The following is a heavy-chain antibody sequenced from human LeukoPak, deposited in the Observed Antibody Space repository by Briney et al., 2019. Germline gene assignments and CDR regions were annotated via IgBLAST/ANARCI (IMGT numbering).Heavy chain of an antibody. J-gene: IGHJ4*02. Sequence: ASVKVSCKASGYTFTGYYMHWVRQAPGQGLEWMGWINPNTGGTNCAQKFQGRVTMTRDMSINIVYMELSRLTPDDTAVYFCARDNSLDYWGLGTLVTVSS. CDR3: ARDNSLDY. CDR2: INPNTGGT. CDR1: GYTFTGYY. D-gene: IGHD4-11*01. V-gene: IGHV1-2*02.